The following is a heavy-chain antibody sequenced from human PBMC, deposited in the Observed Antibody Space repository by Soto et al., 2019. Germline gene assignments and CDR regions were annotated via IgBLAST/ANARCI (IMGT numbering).Heavy chain of an antibody. CDR3: ARGREGEGVYYYGSGSQIDY. V-gene: IGHV4-39*01. J-gene: IGHJ4*02. CDR1: GGSISSSSYY. Sequence: QLQLQESGPGLVKPSETLSLTCTVSGGSISSSSYYWGWIRQPPGKGLEWIGSIYYSGSTYYNPSLKSRVTISVDTSKNQFSLKLSSVTAADTAVYYCARGREGEGVYYYGSGSQIDYWGQGTLVTVSS. D-gene: IGHD3-10*01. CDR2: IYYSGST.